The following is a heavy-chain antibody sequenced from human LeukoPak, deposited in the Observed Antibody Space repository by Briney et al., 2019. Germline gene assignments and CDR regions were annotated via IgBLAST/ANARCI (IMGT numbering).Heavy chain of an antibody. J-gene: IGHJ4*02. CDR2: IKQDGSEK. V-gene: IGHV3-7*04. D-gene: IGHD3-16*01. CDR3: ARWGGGFDY. Sequence: GGSLRLSCAASGFTFSSYWMSWVRQAPGKRLEWVANIKQDGSEKYYVDSVKGRFTTSRDNAKNSLYLHVDSLRVEGTAVYYCARWGGGFDYWGQGTLVTVSS. CDR1: GFTFSSYW.